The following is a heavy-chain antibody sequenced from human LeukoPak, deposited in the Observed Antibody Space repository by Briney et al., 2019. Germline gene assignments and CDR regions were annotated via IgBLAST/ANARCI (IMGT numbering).Heavy chain of an antibody. Sequence: TPGGSLRLSCVASGFTFSEFTFSNAWMSWVRQAPGKGLEWVGRFKSKTDGGATDYAAPVKGRFTISRDVSKTTLFLQMNSLKTEDTAVYYCTADNCGSASCYAHYWGQGTLVIVSS. D-gene: IGHD2-2*01. CDR1: GFTFSEFTFSNAW. CDR3: TADNCGSASCYAHY. V-gene: IGHV3-15*01. J-gene: IGHJ4*02. CDR2: FKSKTDGGAT.